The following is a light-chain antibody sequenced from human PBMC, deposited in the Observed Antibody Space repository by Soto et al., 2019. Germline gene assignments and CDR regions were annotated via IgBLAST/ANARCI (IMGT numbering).Light chain of an antibody. J-gene: IGKJ1*01. CDR1: QDISNN. Sequence: DIQMTQSPSPLSASVGDSVTITCRASQDISNNLGWFQQKPGKAPKRLIYAASSLQSGVPSRFSGSGSGTDFTLTISSLQPEDFATYYCQQSYSTPEFGQGTKVDNK. CDR2: AAS. CDR3: QQSYSTPE. V-gene: IGKV1-39*01.